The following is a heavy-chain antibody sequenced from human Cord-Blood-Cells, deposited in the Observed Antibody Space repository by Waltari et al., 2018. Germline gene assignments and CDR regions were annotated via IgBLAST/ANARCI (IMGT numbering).Heavy chain of an antibody. J-gene: IGHJ2*01. V-gene: IGHV4-39*01. CDR2: IYYSGST. CDR1: GGSISSSSYY. D-gene: IGHD6-19*01. CDR3: AKYSSGWYWYFDL. Sequence: QLQLQESGPGLVKPSETLSLTCTVSGGSISSSSYYWGWIRQPPGKGLEWIGSIYYSGSTYYNPSLKSRVTISVDTSKSQCSLKLSSVAAADTAVYYCAKYSSGWYWYFDLWGRGTLVTVSS.